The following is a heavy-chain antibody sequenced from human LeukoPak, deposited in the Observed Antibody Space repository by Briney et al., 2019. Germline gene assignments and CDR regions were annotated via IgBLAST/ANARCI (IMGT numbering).Heavy chain of an antibody. J-gene: IGHJ6*02. CDR1: GGTFSSYA. D-gene: IGHD3-10*01. Sequence: SVKVSCKASGGTFSSYAISWVRQAPGQGLEWMGGIIPIFGTANHAQKFQGRVTITADESTSTAYMELSSLRSEDTAVYYCAREWGSGSHYAYYYYGMDVWGQGTTVTVSS. CDR2: IIPIFGTA. CDR3: AREWGSGSHYAYYYYGMDV. V-gene: IGHV1-69*13.